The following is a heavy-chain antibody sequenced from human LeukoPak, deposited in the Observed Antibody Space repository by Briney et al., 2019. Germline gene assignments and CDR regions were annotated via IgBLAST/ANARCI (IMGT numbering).Heavy chain of an antibody. CDR3: ARGGQVVPVGISFDI. D-gene: IGHD2-2*01. CDR1: GYTFTSYG. J-gene: IGHJ3*02. Sequence: ASVKVSCKASGYTFTSYGISWVRQAPGQGLEWMGWISAYNGNTNYAQKLQGRVTMTTDTSTGTAYMELRSLRSDDTAVYYCARGGQVVPVGISFDIWGQGTMVTVSS. V-gene: IGHV1-18*01. CDR2: ISAYNGNT.